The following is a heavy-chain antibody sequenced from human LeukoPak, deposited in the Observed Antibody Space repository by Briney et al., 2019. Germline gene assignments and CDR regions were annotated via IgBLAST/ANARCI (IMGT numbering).Heavy chain of an antibody. CDR1: GFTFSNAW. Sequence: PGGSLRLSCAASGFTFSNAWMSWVRQAPGKGLEWVGRIKSKTDGGTTDYAAPVKGRFTISRDDSKNTLYLQMNGLKTEDTAVYYCTTGPTVYYYYYYMDVWGKGTTVTVSS. J-gene: IGHJ6*03. V-gene: IGHV3-15*01. CDR2: IKSKTDGGTT. CDR3: TTGPTVYYYYYYMDV.